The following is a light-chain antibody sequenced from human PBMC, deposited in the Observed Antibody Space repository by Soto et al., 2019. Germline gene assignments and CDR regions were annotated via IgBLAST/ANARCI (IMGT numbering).Light chain of an antibody. Sequence: QSALTQPASVSGSPGQSITISCTGTTSDLGHYNYVSWYQKHPGTAPRLMIYEVTNRPSGVSNRFSGSKSGNTASLTISGLQAEDEADYYCSSYGGSNNVLFGGGTKLTVL. CDR2: EVT. J-gene: IGLJ2*01. CDR3: SSYGGSNNVL. CDR1: TSDLGHYNY. V-gene: IGLV2-14*01.